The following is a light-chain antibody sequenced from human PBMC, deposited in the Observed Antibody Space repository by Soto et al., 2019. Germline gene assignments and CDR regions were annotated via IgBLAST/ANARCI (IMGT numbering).Light chain of an antibody. CDR1: MRDVGAYNL. Sequence: QSALTQPASVSGSPGQSITISCAGTMRDVGAYNLVSWYQQHPGRAPQLIIYEVRNRPSGISFRFSGSKSGNTASLTISGLQAEDEADYYCSSNTSKSSLIFGGGTKLTVL. CDR3: SSNTSKSSLI. J-gene: IGLJ2*01. CDR2: EVR. V-gene: IGLV2-14*01.